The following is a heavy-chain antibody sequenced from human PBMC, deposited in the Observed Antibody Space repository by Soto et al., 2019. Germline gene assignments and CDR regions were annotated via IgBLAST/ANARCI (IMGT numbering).Heavy chain of an antibody. CDR2: INHSGST. CDR3: ARGRITGTLRNYYYYGMDV. D-gene: IGHD1-7*01. Sequence: KPSETLSLTCAVYGGSFSGYYWSWIRQPPGKGLEWIGEINHSGSTNYNPSLKSRVTISVDTSKNQFSLKLSSVTAADTAVYYCARGRITGTLRNYYYYGMDVWGQGTTVTVSS. CDR1: GGSFSGYY. J-gene: IGHJ6*02. V-gene: IGHV4-34*01.